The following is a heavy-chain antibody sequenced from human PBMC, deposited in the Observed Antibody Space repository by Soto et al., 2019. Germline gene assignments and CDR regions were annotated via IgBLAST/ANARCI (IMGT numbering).Heavy chain of an antibody. D-gene: IGHD2-21*02. CDR1: GYTFTSYG. CDR3: ASDVTAASVCFDH. V-gene: IGHV1-18*01. Sequence: GASVKVSCKASGYTFTSYGISWVRQAPGQGLEWMGWISAYNGNTNYAQKLQGRVTMTTDTSTSTAYMELRSLRSDDTAGYYCASDVTAASVCFDHWGQGTLVTVSS. CDR2: ISAYNGNT. J-gene: IGHJ5*02.